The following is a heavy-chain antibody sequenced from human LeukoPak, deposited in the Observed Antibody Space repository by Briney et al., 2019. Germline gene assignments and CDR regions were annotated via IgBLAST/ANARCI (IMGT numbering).Heavy chain of an antibody. D-gene: IGHD6-19*01. Sequence: SETLSLTCAVYDGSFSDYYWSWIRQPPGKGLEWIGDINHSGSTNYNPSLKSRVTISLDTSKSQFSLNLSSVTAADTAVYYCTRGRRYRAVAGFDYWGQGTLVTVSS. CDR2: INHSGST. CDR1: DGSFSDYY. V-gene: IGHV4-34*01. J-gene: IGHJ4*02. CDR3: TRGRRYRAVAGFDY.